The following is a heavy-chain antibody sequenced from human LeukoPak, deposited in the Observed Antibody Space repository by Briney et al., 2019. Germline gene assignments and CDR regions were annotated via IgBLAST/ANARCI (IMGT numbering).Heavy chain of an antibody. CDR2: INPNSGGT. V-gene: IGHV1-2*02. Sequence: GASVKVSCKASGYSFTDYYLHWVRQAPGQGLEWMGWINPNSGGTNYAQKFQGRVTMTRDTSITTAYMGLSRLRSDDTAVYYCARDLDYYGSGSFFNIWGQGTMVTVSS. D-gene: IGHD3-10*01. CDR3: ARDLDYYGSGSFFNI. J-gene: IGHJ3*02. CDR1: GYSFTDYY.